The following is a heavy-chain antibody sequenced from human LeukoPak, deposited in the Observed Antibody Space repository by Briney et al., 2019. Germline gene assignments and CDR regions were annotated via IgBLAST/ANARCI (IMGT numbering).Heavy chain of an antibody. V-gene: IGHV3-7*01. CDR2: INQDGSEK. J-gene: IGHJ4*02. CDR3: PVSRGPNDPLVY. D-gene: IGHD1-1*01. CDR1: GFTFNTYW. Sequence: RSAGTLRLSCTASGFTFNTYWMSWVRQTPGKGLEWVANINQDGSEKYYADSLKGRFAISRDNAKNSLYLQMNSLRAEDTAVYYLPVSRGPNDPLVYWARGTLVSVSS.